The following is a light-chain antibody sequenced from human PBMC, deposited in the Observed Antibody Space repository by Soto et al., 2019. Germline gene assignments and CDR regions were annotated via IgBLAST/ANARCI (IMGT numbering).Light chain of an antibody. CDR3: MQGTHWPCT. CDR2: EVS. Sequence: DVDMTQSPVSLAVTLGQPASIYCRSSQRLVSSDGNTYLNWFQQWPGQSPRRLIYEVSNREPGVPDRFSGSGSGTDYTLKSSRVEPEDVRVYYGMQGTHWPCTFGEGTKLEIK. J-gene: IGKJ1*01. V-gene: IGKV2-30*01. CDR1: QRLVSSDGNTY.